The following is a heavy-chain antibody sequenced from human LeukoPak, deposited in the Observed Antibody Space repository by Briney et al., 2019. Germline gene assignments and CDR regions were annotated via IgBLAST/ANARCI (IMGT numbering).Heavy chain of an antibody. Sequence: PGGSLRLSCAASGFTFSSYAMSWVRQAPGKGLDSVSAISGSGGSTYYADSVKGRFTISRDNSKNTLYLQMNSLRAEDTAVYYCAKYGEGSGSYSAYYFDYWGQGTLVTVSS. V-gene: IGHV3-23*01. CDR2: ISGSGGST. CDR1: GFTFSSYA. CDR3: AKYGEGSGSYSAYYFDY. D-gene: IGHD3-10*01. J-gene: IGHJ4*02.